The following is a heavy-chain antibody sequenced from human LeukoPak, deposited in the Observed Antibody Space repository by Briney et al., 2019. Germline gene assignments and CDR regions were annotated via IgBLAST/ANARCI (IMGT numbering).Heavy chain of an antibody. CDR1: GGSINTYY. CDR2: IYYSGST. J-gene: IGHJ4*02. CDR3: ARTCSSGSCPFDY. Sequence: SETLSLTCTVSGGSINTYYRSWIRQPPGKGLEWIGYIYYSGSTNYNPSLKSRVTISVDTSKNQFSLKLSSVTAADTAVYYCARTCSSGSCPFDYWGQGTLVTVSS. V-gene: IGHV4-59*01. D-gene: IGHD2-15*01.